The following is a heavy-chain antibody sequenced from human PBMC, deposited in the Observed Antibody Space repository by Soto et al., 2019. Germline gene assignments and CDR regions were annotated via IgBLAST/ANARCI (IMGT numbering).Heavy chain of an antibody. V-gene: IGHV1-69*06. CDR3: ARDASSGILPGWGE. CDR1: GGTFSSYA. J-gene: IGHJ4*02. CDR2: IIPIFGTA. Sequence: QVQLVQSGAEVKKPGSSVKVSCKTSGGTFSSYAISWVRQAPGQGLEWMGGIIPIFGTANYAQKFQGRVTITADKSTSTAYMELSSLRAEDTAVYYCARDASSGILPGWGEWGQGTLVTVSS. D-gene: IGHD2-15*01.